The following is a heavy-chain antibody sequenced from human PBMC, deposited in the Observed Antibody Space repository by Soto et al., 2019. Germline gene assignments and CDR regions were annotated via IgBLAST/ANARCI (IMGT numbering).Heavy chain of an antibody. Sequence: QTGGYLRLSCAASGITFIADAMSWVRQAPGKGLEWVSAISGSGATTYYADSVKGRFTISRDKSKNTLYLQMNSLRAEDTALYYCAKSFSSNWYDYFDYWGQGSLVTVSS. CDR3: AKSFSSNWYDYFDY. J-gene: IGHJ4*02. CDR2: ISGSGATT. V-gene: IGHV3-23*01. CDR1: GITFIADA. D-gene: IGHD6-13*01.